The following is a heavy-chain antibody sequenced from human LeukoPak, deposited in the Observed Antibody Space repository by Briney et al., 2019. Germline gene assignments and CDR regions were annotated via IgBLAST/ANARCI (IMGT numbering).Heavy chain of an antibody. CDR1: GFTFSSYA. D-gene: IGHD6-19*01. CDR3: SNGGSIAVATPLDY. Sequence: GGSLRLSCAASGFTFSSYAMSWVRQAPGQGLEWASGITGNGGSTYYSDSVKGRFTISRDNSNNTLYLQMDSLRTEDTAVYYYSNGGSIAVATPLDYWGQGTLVTVSS. CDR2: ITGNGGST. V-gene: IGHV3-23*01. J-gene: IGHJ4*02.